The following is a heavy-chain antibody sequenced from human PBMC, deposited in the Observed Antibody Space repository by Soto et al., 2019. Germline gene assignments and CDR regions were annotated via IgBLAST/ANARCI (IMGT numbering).Heavy chain of an antibody. CDR2: INHSGST. D-gene: IGHD6-13*01. CDR1: GGSFSGYY. J-gene: IGHJ3*02. V-gene: IGHV4-34*01. CDR3: ARGLLGIAARARAFDI. Sequence: QVQLQQWGAGLLKPSETLSLTCAVYGGSFSGYYWSWIRQPPGKGLEWIGEINHSGSTNYNPSLKSRVTISVDPSKNQFSLKLSSVPAADTAVYYCARGLLGIAARARAFDIWGQGTMVTVSS.